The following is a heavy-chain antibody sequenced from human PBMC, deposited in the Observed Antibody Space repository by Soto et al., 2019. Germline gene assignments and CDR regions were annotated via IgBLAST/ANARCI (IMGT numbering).Heavy chain of an antibody. J-gene: IGHJ5*02. CDR2: IFPSDSDT. V-gene: IGHV5-51*01. CDR3: ARKDKSGYFNWFDP. CDR1: GYRFTSYW. Sequence: PGESLKISCRTSGYRFTSYWIAWARQMPGKGLEWMGIIFPSDSDTRYSPSFQGQVTISADRSTSTVFLQWASLKASDTAVYFCARKDKSGYFNWFDPWGHGTLVTVSS. D-gene: IGHD3-22*01.